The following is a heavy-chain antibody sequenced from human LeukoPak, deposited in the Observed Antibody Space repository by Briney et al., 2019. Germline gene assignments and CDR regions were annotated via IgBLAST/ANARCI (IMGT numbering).Heavy chain of an antibody. V-gene: IGHV3-7*01. D-gene: IGHD1-26*01. CDR2: IKEDGSDK. CDR1: GFTFGKYW. Sequence: GGSLRLSCVASGFTFGKYWMSWVRQAPGKGLEWVAHIKEDGSDKHYIGSVKGRFTIPRDNGKNSLYLQMNSLRAGDTAVYYCARGRSGSYLDYWGQGTLVTVSS. CDR3: ARGRSGSYLDY. J-gene: IGHJ4*02.